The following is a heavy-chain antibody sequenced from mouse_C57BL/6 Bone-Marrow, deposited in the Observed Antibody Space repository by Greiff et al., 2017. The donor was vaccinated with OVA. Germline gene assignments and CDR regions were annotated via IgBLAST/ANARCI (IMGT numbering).Heavy chain of an antibody. CDR1: GFTFSDYY. Sequence: EVQGVESGGGLVQPGGSLKLSCAASGFTFSDYYMYWVRQTPEKRLEWVAYISNGGGSTYYPDTVKGRFTISRDNATNTLYLQMSRLTSEDTAMYYCAGQGYDYDWDFDVWGTGTTVTVSS. CDR2: ISNGGGST. V-gene: IGHV5-12*01. CDR3: AGQGYDYDWDFDV. D-gene: IGHD2-4*01. J-gene: IGHJ1*03.